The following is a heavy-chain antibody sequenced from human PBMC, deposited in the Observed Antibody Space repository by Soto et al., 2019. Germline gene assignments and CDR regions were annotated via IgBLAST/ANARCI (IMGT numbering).Heavy chain of an antibody. V-gene: IGHV4-31*03. D-gene: IGHD6-6*01. CDR1: SDSMNSGGYY. CDR2: IYSNRDT. Sequence: PSETLSLTCSVSSDSMNSGGYYWSWIRQHPGKGLEWIGYIYSNRDTYYNPSLKSRVTISVDTSKNQFSLNLTSVTAADTAVYYCARRGGSSSGYYYYAMDVWGQGTTVTVSS. J-gene: IGHJ6*02. CDR3: ARRGGSSSGYYYYAMDV.